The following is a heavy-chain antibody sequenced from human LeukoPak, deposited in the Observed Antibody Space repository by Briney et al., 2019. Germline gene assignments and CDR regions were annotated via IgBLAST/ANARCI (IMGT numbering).Heavy chain of an antibody. CDR2: ISWNSGSI. V-gene: IGHV3-9*03. CDR3: AKGSYGSWEALDI. J-gene: IGHJ3*02. D-gene: IGHD5-18*01. CDR1: GFTFDDYA. Sequence: GGSLRLSCAASGFTFDDYAMHWVRQAPGKGLEWVSGISWNSGSIGYADSVKGRFTISRDNAKNSLYLQMNSLRAEDMALYYCAKGSYGSWEALDIWGQGTMVTVSS.